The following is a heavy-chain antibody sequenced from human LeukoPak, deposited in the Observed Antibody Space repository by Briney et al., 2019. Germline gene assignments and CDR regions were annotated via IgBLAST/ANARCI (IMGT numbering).Heavy chain of an antibody. CDR3: ARQGYSSGHFDY. V-gene: IGHV4-31*03. CDR1: GGSISSGGYY. J-gene: IGHJ4*02. CDR2: IYYSGST. Sequence: PSQTLSLTCTVSGGSISSGGYYWSWIRQHPGKGLEWIGYIYYSGSTYYNPSLKSRVTISVDTSKNQFSLKLSSVTAADTAVYYCARQGYSSGHFDYWGQGTLVTVSS. D-gene: IGHD6-19*01.